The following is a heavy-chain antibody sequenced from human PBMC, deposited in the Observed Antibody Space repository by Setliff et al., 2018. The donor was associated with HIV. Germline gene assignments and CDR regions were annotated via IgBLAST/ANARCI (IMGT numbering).Heavy chain of an antibody. Sequence: GASVKVSCKASGYTFTTYGINWVRQAPGQGLEWMGWSSAYNGKTNYAQKLQGRVTMTTDTSTSTAYMDLRSLRSDDTAVYYCARDRAGDAFDIRGQGTMVTVSS. V-gene: IGHV1-18*01. D-gene: IGHD3-10*01. J-gene: IGHJ3*02. CDR3: ARDRAGDAFDI. CDR1: GYTFTTYG. CDR2: SSAYNGKT.